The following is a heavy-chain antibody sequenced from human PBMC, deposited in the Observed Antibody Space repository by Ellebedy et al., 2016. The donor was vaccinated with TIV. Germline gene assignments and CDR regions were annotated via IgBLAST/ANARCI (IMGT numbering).Heavy chain of an antibody. J-gene: IGHJ4*02. D-gene: IGHD3-10*01. CDR3: VRIALGSGTYYDVPFDY. V-gene: IGHV3-74*01. CDR2: INSDGSTI. CDR1: GFTLSSYW. Sequence: PGGSLRLSCAASGFTLSSYWMQWVRQTPGKGLVWVSRINSDGSTIAYADSVEGRFTISRDNSKNTLYLQMNSLRAEDTAVYYCVRIALGSGTYYDVPFDYWGQGALVTVSS.